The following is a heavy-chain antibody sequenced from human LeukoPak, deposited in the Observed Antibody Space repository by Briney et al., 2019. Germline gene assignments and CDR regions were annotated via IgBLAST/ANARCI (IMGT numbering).Heavy chain of an antibody. Sequence: GGSLRLSCAASGFTLSSYAMSWVRQAPGKGLEWVSAISDTGNTYHADSVKGRFTISRDSSKNTLYLQMNSLRPEDTAVYYCARARPSMWIDYWGQGTLVTVSS. J-gene: IGHJ4*02. V-gene: IGHV3-23*01. D-gene: IGHD5-12*01. CDR3: ARARPSMWIDY. CDR2: ISDTGNT. CDR1: GFTLSSYA.